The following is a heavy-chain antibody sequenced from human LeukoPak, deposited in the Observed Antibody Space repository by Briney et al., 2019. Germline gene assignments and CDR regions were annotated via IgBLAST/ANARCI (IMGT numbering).Heavy chain of an antibody. V-gene: IGHV4-59*01. Sequence: SETLSLTCTVSGGSISSYYWSWIRQPPGKGLEWIGYIYYSGSTNCNPSLKSRVTISVDTSKNQFSLKLSSVTAADTAVYYCASMSGRFDPWGQGTLVTVSS. CDR2: IYYSGST. J-gene: IGHJ5*02. CDR1: GGSISSYY. D-gene: IGHD3-10*01. CDR3: ASMSGRFDP.